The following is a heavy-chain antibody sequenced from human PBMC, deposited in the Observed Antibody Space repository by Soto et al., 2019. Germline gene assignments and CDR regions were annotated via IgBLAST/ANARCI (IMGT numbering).Heavy chain of an antibody. D-gene: IGHD2-15*01. CDR2: MLYSGLT. Sequence: SETLSLTCSVSGYSVSSSDYYGAWIRQPPGKGLEWIGSMLYSGLTYYNPSLKSRVTLSVDTSKNQFSVRLNSVTASDTAVYYCAPLSVSLSGPYGIHVWGQGTTVTVSS. CDR1: GYSVSSSDYY. CDR3: APLSVSLSGPYGIHV. V-gene: IGHV4-39*01. J-gene: IGHJ6*02.